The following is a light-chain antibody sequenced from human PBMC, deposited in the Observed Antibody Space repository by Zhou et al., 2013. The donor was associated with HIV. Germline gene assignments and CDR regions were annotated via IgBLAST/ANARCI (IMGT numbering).Light chain of an antibody. CDR3: QQYGSLPIT. CDR2: VAS. V-gene: IGKV3-20*01. Sequence: EVVLTQSPDTLSLSPGDRATLSCRASRSVYRNSLAWYQQRPGQAPRLLINVASSRATGIPDRFSGSGSGTDFILTISRLEPEDFAVYYCQQYGSLPITFGQGTRLEIK. CDR1: RSVYRNS. J-gene: IGKJ5*01.